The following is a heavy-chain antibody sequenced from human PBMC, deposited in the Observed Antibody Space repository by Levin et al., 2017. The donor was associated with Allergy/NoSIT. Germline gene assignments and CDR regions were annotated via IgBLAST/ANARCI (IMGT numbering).Heavy chain of an antibody. CDR2: IKQDGSEK. J-gene: IGHJ6*02. V-gene: IGHV3-7*01. CDR3: ARSNGIAYHYYYGMDV. Sequence: GGSLRLSCAASGFTFSSYWMSWVRQAPGKGLEWVANIKQDGSEKYYVDSVKGRFTISRDNAKNSLYLQMNSLRAEDTAVYYCARSNGIAYHYYYGMDVWGQGTTVTVSS. D-gene: IGHD1-14*01. CDR1: GFTFSSYW.